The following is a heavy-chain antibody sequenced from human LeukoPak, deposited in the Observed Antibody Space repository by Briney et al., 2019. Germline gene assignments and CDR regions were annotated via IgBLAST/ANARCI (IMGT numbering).Heavy chain of an antibody. CDR1: GGSISSYY. J-gene: IGHJ4*02. CDR2: IYYSGST. CDR3: AKAFSYYNSGTLDH. V-gene: IGHV4-59*01. D-gene: IGHD3-10*01. Sequence: SETLSLTCTVSGGSISSYYWSWIRQPPGKGLEWLGYIYYSGSTNYNPSLESRVTISLDTSKNQFSLKLSSVTAADTAVYYCAKAFSYYNSGTLDHWGQGTLVTVSS.